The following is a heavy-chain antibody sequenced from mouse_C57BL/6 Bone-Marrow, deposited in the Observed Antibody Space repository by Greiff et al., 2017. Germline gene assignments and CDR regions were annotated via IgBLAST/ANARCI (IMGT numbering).Heavy chain of an antibody. CDR3: ARWGTTVLDY. D-gene: IGHD1-1*01. V-gene: IGHV5-9*01. CDR2: ISGGGGNT. J-gene: IGHJ2*01. CDR1: GFTFSSYT. Sequence: EVQLVESGGGLVKPGGSLKLSCAASGFTFSSYTMSWVRQTPEKRLEWVATISGGGGNTYYPDSVKGRFTISRDNAKNTLYLRMRSLRSEDTALYYCARWGTTVLDYWGQGTTLTVSS.